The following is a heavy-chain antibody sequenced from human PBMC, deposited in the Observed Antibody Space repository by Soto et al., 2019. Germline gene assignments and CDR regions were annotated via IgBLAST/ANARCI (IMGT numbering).Heavy chain of an antibody. CDR2: INPGNGDT. CDR3: ARKDYYDSGMYYFDY. Sequence: ASVKVSCKTCGYTFNKYPIHSVRQAPGQGLEWMGWINPGNGDTGYSQKFQDRVTITRDTSASTAYMDLSSLRSEDTAVYYCARKDYYDSGMYYFDYWGQGTLVTVSS. D-gene: IGHD3-22*01. V-gene: IGHV1-3*01. CDR1: GYTFNKYP. J-gene: IGHJ4*02.